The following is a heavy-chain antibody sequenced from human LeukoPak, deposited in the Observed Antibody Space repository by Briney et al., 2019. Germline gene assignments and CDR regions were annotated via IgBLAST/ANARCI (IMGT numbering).Heavy chain of an antibody. D-gene: IGHD2-15*01. CDR1: GYSIAHGFF. Sequence: SETLSLTCTVSGYSIAHGFFWAWLRQPPGGGLEWIGSLYHSGTTYYNTSLKSRISTSVDTSKNQFSLKLRLVTAADTAVYYCARVEVPRDINDWYFDLWGRGTLVTVSS. CDR2: LYHSGTT. V-gene: IGHV4-38-2*02. J-gene: IGHJ2*01. CDR3: ARVEVPRDINDWYFDL.